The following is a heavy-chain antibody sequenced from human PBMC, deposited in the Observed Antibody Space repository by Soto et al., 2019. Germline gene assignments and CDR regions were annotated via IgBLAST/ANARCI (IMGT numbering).Heavy chain of an antibody. CDR3: ARGGHDVWRTGAHYYGLDV. Sequence: PGGSLRLSCVGSEFTFSLYVIGWVRQAPGKGPEWVSFISGSGASTYYADSVKGRFAISRDNSKNTVYLQMKNLRPEDTAIYSCARGGHDVWRTGAHYYGLDVWGPGTKVTVYS. J-gene: IGHJ6*02. CDR1: EFTFSLYV. D-gene: IGHD3-3*01. V-gene: IGHV3-23*01. CDR2: ISGSGAST.